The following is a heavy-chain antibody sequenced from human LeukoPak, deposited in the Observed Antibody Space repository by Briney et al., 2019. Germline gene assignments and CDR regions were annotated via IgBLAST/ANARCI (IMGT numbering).Heavy chain of an antibody. Sequence: KTSQTLSLTCTVSGGSVSSSSYYWGWIRQPPGKGLEWIGSIYYSGTTYYNPSLKSRVTISVDTSKNQFSLKLRSVTAADTAVYYCARHSQYSYGLLYFFDFWGQGTLVTASS. CDR1: GGSVSSSSYY. J-gene: IGHJ4*02. D-gene: IGHD5-18*01. CDR2: IYYSGTT. V-gene: IGHV4-39*01. CDR3: ARHSQYSYGLLYFFDF.